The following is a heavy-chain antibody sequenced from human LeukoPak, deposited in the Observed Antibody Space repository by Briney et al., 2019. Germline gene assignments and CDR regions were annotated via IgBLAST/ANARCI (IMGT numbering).Heavy chain of an antibody. D-gene: IGHD6-13*01. CDR3: ARGYSSSWPRRYFDY. J-gene: IGHJ4*02. CDR1: GYTFTSYY. V-gene: IGHV1-46*01. CDR2: INPSGDIT. Sequence: ASVKVSCKASGYTFTSYYMHWVRQAPGQGLEWMGIINPSGDITSYAQKFQGRVTMTRDTSTSTVYMELSSLRSEDTAVYYCARGYSSSWPRRYFDYWGQGTLVTVSS.